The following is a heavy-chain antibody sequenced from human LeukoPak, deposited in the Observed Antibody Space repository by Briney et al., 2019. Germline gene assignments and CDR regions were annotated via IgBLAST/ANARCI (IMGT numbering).Heavy chain of an antibody. CDR2: IEGSNDNT. Sequence: SGGSLRLSCAASGFTFSRNAMSWVRQVPGKGLEWVSAIEGSNDNTHYADSVKGRFTVSRDISKNTLYLQMNSLRAEDTAVYYCAKVSIWGQGTMVTVSS. V-gene: IGHV3-23*01. J-gene: IGHJ3*02. CDR3: AKVSI. CDR1: GFTFSRNA.